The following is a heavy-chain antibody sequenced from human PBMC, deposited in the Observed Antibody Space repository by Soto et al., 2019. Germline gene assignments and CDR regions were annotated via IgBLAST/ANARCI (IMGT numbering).Heavy chain of an antibody. J-gene: IGHJ5*02. V-gene: IGHV1-2*02. D-gene: IGHD1-20*01. CDR3: ARVPYNWNDRGWFDP. CDR1: GYTFTGYY. CDR2: INPNSGGT. Sequence: QVQLVQSGAEVKKPGASVKVSCKASGYTFTGYYMHWVRQAPGQGLEWMGWINPNSGGTNYAQKLQGRVTMTRDTSISTAYMELSRLRADDTAVYYCARVPYNWNDRGWFDPWGQGTLVTVSS.